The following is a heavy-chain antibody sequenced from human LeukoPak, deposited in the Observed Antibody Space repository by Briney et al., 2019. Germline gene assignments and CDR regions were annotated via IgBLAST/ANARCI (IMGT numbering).Heavy chain of an antibody. CDR3: ARNADSSNWYSDS. D-gene: IGHD6-13*01. CDR2: IYTTGST. J-gene: IGHJ4*02. Sequence: SETLSLTCTVSGGSISSYHWTWIRQPAGKGLEWIGHIYTTGSTNYNPSLKSRVTISVDKSKNRFSLKLSSVTAADTAVYYCARNADSSNWYSDSWGQGTLVTVS. CDR1: GGSISSYH. V-gene: IGHV4-4*07.